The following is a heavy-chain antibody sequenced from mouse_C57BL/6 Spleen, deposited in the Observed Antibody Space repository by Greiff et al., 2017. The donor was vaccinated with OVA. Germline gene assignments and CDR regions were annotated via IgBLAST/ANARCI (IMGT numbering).Heavy chain of an antibody. D-gene: IGHD1-1*02. J-gene: IGHJ3*01. V-gene: IGHV1-59*01. Sequence: QVQLKQPGAELVRPGTSVKLSCKASGYTFTSYWMHWVKQRPGQGLEWIGVIDPSDSYTNYNQKFKGKATLTVDTSSSTAYMQLSSLTSEDSAVYYCARSGKWSYWGQGTLVTVSA. CDR1: GYTFTSYW. CDR3: ARSGKWSY. CDR2: IDPSDSYT.